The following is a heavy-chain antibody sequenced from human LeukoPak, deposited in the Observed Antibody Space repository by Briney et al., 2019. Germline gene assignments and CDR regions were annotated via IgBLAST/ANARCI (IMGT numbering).Heavy chain of an antibody. J-gene: IGHJ4*02. D-gene: IGHD3-22*01. V-gene: IGHV3-23*01. CDR3: ATSGYYIYHFDY. Sequence: GGSLRLSRAASGFTYSSYAMSWVRQAPGKGLEWVSAISSDRRSTYYADSVKGRFTISRDSSKNTLYLQMNSLRAEDTAVYYCATSGYYIYHFDYWGQGTLVTVSS. CDR1: GFTYSSYA. CDR2: ISSDRRST.